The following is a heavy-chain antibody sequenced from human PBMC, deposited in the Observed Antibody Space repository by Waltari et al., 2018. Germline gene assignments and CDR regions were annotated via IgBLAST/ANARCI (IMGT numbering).Heavy chain of an antibody. CDR3: ARTGARWLQFAAFDI. Sequence: EVQLVESGGGLVKPGGSLGLSCAASGFTLSSYNRNWVRQAPGKGLEWVANINQDGSEEYYVDSVKGRFTISRDNAKNSLYLEMKTLRAEDTAIYYCARTGARWLQFAAFDIWGQGTMVTVSS. V-gene: IGHV3-7*01. CDR2: INQDGSEE. J-gene: IGHJ3*02. D-gene: IGHD5-12*01. CDR1: GFTLSSYN.